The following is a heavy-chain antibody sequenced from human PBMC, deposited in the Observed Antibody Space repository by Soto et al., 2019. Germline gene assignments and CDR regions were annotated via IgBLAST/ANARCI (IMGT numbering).Heavy chain of an antibody. D-gene: IGHD6-13*01. CDR2: ISYDGSNK. CDR3: ARSIAAAGYFDY. V-gene: IGHV3-30-3*01. J-gene: IGHJ4*02. CDR1: GFTFSSYA. Sequence: ESGGGVVQPGRSLRLSCAASGFTFSSYAMHWVRQAPGKGLEWVAVISYDGSNKYYADSVKGRFTISRDNSKNTLYLQMNSLRAEDTAVYYCARSIAAAGYFDYWGQGTLVTVSS.